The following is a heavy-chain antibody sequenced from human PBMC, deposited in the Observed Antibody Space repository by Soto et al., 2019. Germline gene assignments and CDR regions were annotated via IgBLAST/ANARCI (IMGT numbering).Heavy chain of an antibody. D-gene: IGHD2-8*01. CDR1: GFTFDSPYSHG. V-gene: IGHV3-23*01. CDR2: ISSNGANT. J-gene: IGHJ4*01. CDR3: VSWVSAHFDY. Sequence: GGSLRLSCAASGFTFDSPYSHGMSWVRQSPGKGPEWVSTISSNGANTHYAESVKGRFTISRDASRSTVHLHMNNLRAEDTATYFCVSWVSAHFDYWGHGTPVTVSS.